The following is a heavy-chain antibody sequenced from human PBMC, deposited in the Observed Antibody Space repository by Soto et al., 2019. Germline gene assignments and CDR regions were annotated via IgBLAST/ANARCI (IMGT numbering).Heavy chain of an antibody. Sequence: GESLKISCKASGYSFTNYWIGWVRQMPGKGLEWMGIIYPGDSDTRYSPSFQGQVTISADKSITTAYLQWSSLKASDTAIYYCASLGGSPYCHPNSRYDYWGQGTLVTVSS. J-gene: IGHJ4*02. CDR2: IYPGDSDT. D-gene: IGHD3-16*02. V-gene: IGHV5-51*01. CDR3: ASLGGSPYCHPNSRYDY. CDR1: GYSFTNYW.